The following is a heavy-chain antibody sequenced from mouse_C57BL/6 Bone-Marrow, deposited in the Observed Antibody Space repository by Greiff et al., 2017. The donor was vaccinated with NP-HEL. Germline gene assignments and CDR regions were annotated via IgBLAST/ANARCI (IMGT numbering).Heavy chain of an antibody. J-gene: IGHJ1*03. CDR1: GYTFTSYW. D-gene: IGHD1-2*01. V-gene: IGHV1-53*01. CDR2: INPSNGGT. Sequence: VQLQQPGTELVKPGASVKLSCKASGYTFTSYWMHWVKQRPGQGLEWIGNINPSNGGTNYNAKFKSKATLTVDKSSSTAYMPLSSLPSEDSAVYDGARNGLLRPWYFDVWGTGTTVTVSS. CDR3: ARNGLLRPWYFDV.